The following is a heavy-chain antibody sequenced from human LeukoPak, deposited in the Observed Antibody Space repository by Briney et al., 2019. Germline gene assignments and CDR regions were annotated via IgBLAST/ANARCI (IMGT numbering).Heavy chain of an antibody. Sequence: PGGSLRLSCAASGFTFGSYGMHWVRQAPGKGLEWVTFIRSDGSNKYYADSVKGRFTISRDNAKNSLYLQMNSLRAEDTAVYYCARTYYYDSSGYYFFDYWGQGTLVTVSS. CDR2: IRSDGSNK. J-gene: IGHJ4*02. CDR1: GFTFGSYG. V-gene: IGHV3-30*02. D-gene: IGHD3-22*01. CDR3: ARTYYYDSSGYYFFDY.